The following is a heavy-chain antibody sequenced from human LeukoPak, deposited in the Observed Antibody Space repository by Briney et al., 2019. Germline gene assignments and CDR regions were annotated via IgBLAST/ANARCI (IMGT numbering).Heavy chain of an antibody. V-gene: IGHV3-23*01. Sequence: PGGSLRLSCPASGFTFSSYAMSWVRQAPGKGLEWVSAISGSGGSTYYADSVKGRFTISRDNSKNTLYLQMNSLRAEDPAVYYWAKDLYGGGSWSHAFDIWGQGTMVTVSS. CDR2: ISGSGGST. D-gene: IGHD6-13*01. J-gene: IGHJ3*02. CDR3: AKDLYGGGSWSHAFDI. CDR1: GFTFSSYA.